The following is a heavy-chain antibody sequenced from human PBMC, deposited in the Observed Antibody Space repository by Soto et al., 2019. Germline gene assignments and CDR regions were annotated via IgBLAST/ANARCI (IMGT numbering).Heavy chain of an antibody. CDR1: GFTVSSNY. CDR2: IYSGGST. Sequence: EVQLVESGGGLIQPGGSLRLSCAASGFTVSSNYMSWVRQAPGKGLEWVSVIYSGGSTYYADSVKGRFTISRDNSKNTLYLQMNSLRAEDTAVYYCARDRVESGYPDCFQHWGQGTLVTVSS. D-gene: IGHD3-22*01. CDR3: ARDRVESGYPDCFQH. J-gene: IGHJ1*01. V-gene: IGHV3-53*01.